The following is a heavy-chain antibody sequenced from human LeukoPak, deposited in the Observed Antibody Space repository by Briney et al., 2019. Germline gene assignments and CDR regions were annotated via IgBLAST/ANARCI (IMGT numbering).Heavy chain of an antibody. Sequence: PGGSLRLSCVASEFTFSSYAMHWVRQAPGKGLEWVATISYDGSNKNYADSVKGRFTISRDNFKNTLYLQMNSLRVADTAVYYCAKETYDSSGLPDYWGQGTLVTVSS. CDR2: ISYDGSNK. CDR1: EFTFSSYA. V-gene: IGHV3-30*04. CDR3: AKETYDSSGLPDY. J-gene: IGHJ4*02. D-gene: IGHD3-22*01.